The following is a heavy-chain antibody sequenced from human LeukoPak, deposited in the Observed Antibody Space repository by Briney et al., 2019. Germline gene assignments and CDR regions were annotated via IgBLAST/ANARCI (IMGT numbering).Heavy chain of an antibody. Sequence: GGSLRLSCAASGFTFSTYAMSWVRQAPGKGLEWVSAISGSGGSTYYADPVKGRFTISRDNSKNTLYLQMNSLRAEDTAVYYCAKTAHIAVAGRFDYWGQGTLVTVSS. V-gene: IGHV3-23*01. CDR3: AKTAHIAVAGRFDY. CDR2: ISGSGGST. CDR1: GFTFSTYA. J-gene: IGHJ4*02. D-gene: IGHD6-19*01.